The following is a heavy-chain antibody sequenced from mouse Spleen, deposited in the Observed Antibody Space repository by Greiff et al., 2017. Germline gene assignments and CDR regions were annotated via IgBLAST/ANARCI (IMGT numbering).Heavy chain of an antibody. CDR1: GFTFSSFG. CDR2: ISSGSSTI. J-gene: IGHJ1*01. Sequence: EVKLVESGGGLVQPGGSRKLSCAASGFTFSSFGMHWVRQAPEKGLEWVAYISSGSSTIYYADTVKGRFTISRDNPKNTLFLQMTSLRSEDTAMYYCARWILRGYFDVWGAGTTVTVSS. CDR3: ARWILRGYFDV. V-gene: IGHV5-17*02.